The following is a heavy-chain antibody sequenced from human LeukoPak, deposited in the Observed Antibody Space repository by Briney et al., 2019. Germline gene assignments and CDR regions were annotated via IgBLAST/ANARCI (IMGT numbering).Heavy chain of an antibody. D-gene: IGHD3-10*01. Sequence: HPGGSLRLSCAASGFTFSSYAMTWVRQAPGKGLEWVSAISVNSGSTYYADSVKGRFTISRDNSKNTLYLQMNSLRAEDTAVYYCAKRCGMVRGVYYYYAMDVWGRGTTVTVSS. CDR1: GFTFSSYA. CDR3: AKRCGMVRGVYYYYAMDV. V-gene: IGHV3-23*01. CDR2: ISVNSGST. J-gene: IGHJ6*02.